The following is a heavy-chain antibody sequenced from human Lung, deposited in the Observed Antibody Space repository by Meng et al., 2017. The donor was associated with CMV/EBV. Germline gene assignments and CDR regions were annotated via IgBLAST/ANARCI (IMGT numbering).Heavy chain of an antibody. CDR3: GRITDGYNLQGMDV. J-gene: IGHJ6*02. CDR1: GDSVSSNSAA. V-gene: IGHV6-1*01. CDR2: TYYRSKWYN. Sequence: SETLSLXCAISGDSVSSNSAAWNWIRQSPSRGLEWLGRTYYRSKWYNDYAVSVKSRITINPDTSKNQFSLQLNAVTPEDTAVYYCGRITDGYNLQGMDVWGQGTXVTVSS. D-gene: IGHD5-24*01.